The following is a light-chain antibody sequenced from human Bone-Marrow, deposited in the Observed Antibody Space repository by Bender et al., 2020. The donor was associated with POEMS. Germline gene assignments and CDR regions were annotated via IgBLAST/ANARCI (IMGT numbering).Light chain of an antibody. V-gene: IGLV2-14*01. CDR2: DVS. CDR3: SSYTSSRPWV. J-gene: IGLJ3*02. Sequence: QSALTQPASVSGSPGQSITISCTGSSYDVGAYNYVSWYQRLPGQAPKLLIYDVSHRHSGVSHRFSGSKSGNTASLTISGLQAEDEANYYCSSYTSSRPWVFGGGTKLTVL. CDR1: SYDVGAYNY.